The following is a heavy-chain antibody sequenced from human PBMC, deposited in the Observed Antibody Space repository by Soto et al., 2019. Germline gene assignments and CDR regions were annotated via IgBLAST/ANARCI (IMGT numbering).Heavy chain of an antibody. D-gene: IGHD3-22*01. CDR3: ARAHYYDSSGYYPNFDY. CDR1: GYTFTSYD. CDR2: MNPNSGNT. J-gene: IGHJ4*02. V-gene: IGHV1-8*01. Sequence: QVQLVQSGAEVKKPGASVKVSCKASGYTFTSYDINWVRQATGQGLEWMGWMNPNSGNTGYAHKFQVRVTMTRNTSISTAYMELSSLRSEDTAVYYCARAHYYDSSGYYPNFDYWGQGTLVTVSS.